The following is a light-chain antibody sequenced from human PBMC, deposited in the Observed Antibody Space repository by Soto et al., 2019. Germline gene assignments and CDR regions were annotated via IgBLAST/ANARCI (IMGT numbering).Light chain of an antibody. CDR3: QQYGRSPST. Sequence: EIVLTQSPGTLSLSPGERATLSCRASQSVSSSYLAWYQQKPGQAPRLLIYGASSRATGIPDRFSGSGSGTDFTLIISRLEPEDFAVYYCQQYGRSPSTFGGGTKVDIK. J-gene: IGKJ4*01. CDR1: QSVSSSY. CDR2: GAS. V-gene: IGKV3-20*01.